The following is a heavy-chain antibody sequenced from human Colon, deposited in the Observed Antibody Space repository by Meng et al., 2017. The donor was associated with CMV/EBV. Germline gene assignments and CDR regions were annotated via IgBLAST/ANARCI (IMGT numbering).Heavy chain of an antibody. CDR3: VRGQGNARVRLNHSFDF. Sequence: GGSLRLSCEASGFTFDDYAMYWVRHAPGKGLEWVSSITWNGGTIYYADSVKGRFTISRDNAKNSLYLQMNSLRVEDTALYYCVRGQGNARVRLNHSFDFWGQGTPVTVSS. V-gene: IGHV3-9*01. D-gene: IGHD6-25*01. J-gene: IGHJ4*02. CDR1: GFTFDDYA. CDR2: ITWNGGTI.